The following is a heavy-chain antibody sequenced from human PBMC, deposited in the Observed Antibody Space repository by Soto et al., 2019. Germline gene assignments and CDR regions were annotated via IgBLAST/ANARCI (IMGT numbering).Heavy chain of an antibody. V-gene: IGHV3-7*01. CDR1: GFTFSYYW. CDR2: IKQDGSEE. Sequence: EVQLAESGGGLVQPGGSLRLSCAASGFTFSYYWMSWVRQAPGKGLEWVANIKQDGSEENYLDSVKGRFTSSRDNTKSSLFPQLINQRAADTAVFYCARGGYCRVTSCSAPGSYGMDVWGQGTTVIVSS. J-gene: IGHJ6*02. D-gene: IGHD2-15*01. CDR3: ARGGYCRVTSCSAPGSYGMDV.